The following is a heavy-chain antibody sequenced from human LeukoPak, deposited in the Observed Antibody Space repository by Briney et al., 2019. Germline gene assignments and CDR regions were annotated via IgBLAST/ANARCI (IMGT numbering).Heavy chain of an antibody. CDR3: AKEIGVGYDFWSGYFGSYYFDY. V-gene: IGHV3-23*01. Sequence: GGSLRLSCAASGFTFSRYAMSWVRQAPGKGLEWVSAISGSGGSTYYADSVKGRFTISRDNSKNTLYLQMNSLRAEDTAVYYCAKEIGVGYDFWSGYFGSYYFDYWGQGTLVTVSS. CDR1: GFTFSRYA. D-gene: IGHD3-3*01. J-gene: IGHJ4*02. CDR2: ISGSGGST.